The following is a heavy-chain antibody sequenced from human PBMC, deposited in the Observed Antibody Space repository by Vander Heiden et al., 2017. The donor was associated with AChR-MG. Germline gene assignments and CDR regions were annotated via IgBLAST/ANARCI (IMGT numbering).Heavy chain of an antibody. D-gene: IGHD6-19*01. Sequence: QVQLVESGGGVVQPGRSLRLSCAASGFTFSSYGMHWVRQAPGKGLEWVAVIWYDGSNKYYANSVKGRFTISRDNSKNTLYLQMNSLRAEDTAVYYCARDRRWVGEWLGGGIFDYWGQGTLVTVSS. V-gene: IGHV3-33*01. CDR3: ARDRRWVGEWLGGGIFDY. CDR1: GFTFSSYG. CDR2: IWYDGSNK. J-gene: IGHJ4*02.